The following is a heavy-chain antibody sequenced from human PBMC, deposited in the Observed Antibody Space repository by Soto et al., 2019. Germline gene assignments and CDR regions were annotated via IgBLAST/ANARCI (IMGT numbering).Heavy chain of an antibody. Sequence: PSETLSLTCTVSGGSISSYYWSWIRQPPGKGLEWIGEINHSGSTNYNPSLKSRVTISVDTSKNQFSLKLSSVTAADTAVYYCARGRGDIVVVPAARWFDPWGQGTLVTVSS. J-gene: IGHJ5*02. CDR3: ARGRGDIVVVPAARWFDP. CDR2: INHSGST. V-gene: IGHV4-34*01. CDR1: GGSISSYY. D-gene: IGHD2-2*01.